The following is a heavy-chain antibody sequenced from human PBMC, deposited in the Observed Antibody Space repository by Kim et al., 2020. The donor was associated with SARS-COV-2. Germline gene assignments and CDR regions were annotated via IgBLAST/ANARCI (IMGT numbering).Heavy chain of an antibody. J-gene: IGHJ5*02. CDR2: INHSGST. Sequence: SETLSLTCAVYGGSFSGYYWSWIRQPPGKGLEWIGEINHSGSTNYNPSLKSRVTISVDTSKNQFSLKLSSVTAADTAVYYCARNSITMVRGVMGWFDPWGQGTLVTVSS. D-gene: IGHD3-10*01. V-gene: IGHV4-34*01. CDR3: ARNSITMVRGVMGWFDP. CDR1: GGSFSGYY.